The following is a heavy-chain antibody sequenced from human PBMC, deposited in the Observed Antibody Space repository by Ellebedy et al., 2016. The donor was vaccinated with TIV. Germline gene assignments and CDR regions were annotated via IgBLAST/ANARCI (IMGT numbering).Heavy chain of an antibody. J-gene: IGHJ4*02. Sequence: GVSLKISCVASGITFDSYAMHWVRQAPGKGLEWVGIIWHDGSHSYYADSVKGRFTISRDNSKNTVDLQMHSLRADDTAVYYCASELVGTTDFDYWGQGTLVTVSS. CDR1: GITFDSYA. D-gene: IGHD1-26*01. V-gene: IGHV3-33*08. CDR2: IWHDGSHS. CDR3: ASELVGTTDFDY.